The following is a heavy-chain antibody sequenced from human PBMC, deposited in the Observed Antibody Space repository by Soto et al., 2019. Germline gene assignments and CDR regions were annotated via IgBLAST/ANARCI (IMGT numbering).Heavy chain of an antibody. D-gene: IGHD2-15*01. CDR2: IRSERYGGTA. J-gene: IGHJ5*01. V-gene: IGHV3-49*05. CDR3: NIIPRNGRGAPFAS. Sequence: QVVESGGGLVKPGQSLRLSCAGSGFTFGDYAVAWFRQTPGKGLECIGFIRSERYGGTADYAASVKGRFIISRDDYRRVAYLQMDSLRSGDAGVYHCNIIPRNGRGAPFASWGQGTLVTVAS. CDR1: GFTFGDYA.